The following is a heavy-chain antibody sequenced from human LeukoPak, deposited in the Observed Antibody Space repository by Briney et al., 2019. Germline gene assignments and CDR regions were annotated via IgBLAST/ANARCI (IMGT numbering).Heavy chain of an antibody. CDR2: FDPEDGET. Sequence: ASVKVSCKVSGYTLTELSMHWVRQAPGKGLEWMGGFDPEDGETIYAQKFRGRVTMTEDTSTDTAYMELSSLRSEDTAVYYCATTPRGGSCYFDYWGQGTLVTVSS. J-gene: IGHJ4*02. CDR3: ATTPRGGSCYFDY. V-gene: IGHV1-24*01. D-gene: IGHD2-15*01. CDR1: GYTLTELS.